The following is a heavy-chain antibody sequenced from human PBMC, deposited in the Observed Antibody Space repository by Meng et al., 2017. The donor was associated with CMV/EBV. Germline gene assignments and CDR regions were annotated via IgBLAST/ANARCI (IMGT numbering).Heavy chain of an antibody. J-gene: IGHJ5*02. CDR1: EFTFSSYT. CDR3: ARDLELRPWFDP. V-gene: IGHV3-21*06. D-gene: IGHD1-7*01. Sequence: GESLKISCAASEFTFSSYTMSWVRQAPGKGLEWVSSITPNSSYILYADSMKGRVTISRDNAKDSLYLQMNSLRAEDTAVYYCARDLELRPWFDPWGQGTLVTVSS. CDR2: ITPNSSYI.